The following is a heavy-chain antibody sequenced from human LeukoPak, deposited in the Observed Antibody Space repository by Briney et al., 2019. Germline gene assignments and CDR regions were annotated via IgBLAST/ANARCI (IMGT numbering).Heavy chain of an antibody. CDR1: GYTFTGYS. CDR3: AREQVAGRRSFDY. J-gene: IGHJ4*02. V-gene: IGHV1-46*01. Sequence: ASVKVSCKXSGYTFTGYSMHWVRQAPGQGLEWMGVINPSGGSTNYAQKFQGRVTVTRDTSTSTVYKDLSSLRSEDTAVYYCAREQVAGRRSFDYWGQGTLVTVSS. D-gene: IGHD6-6*01. CDR2: INPSGGST.